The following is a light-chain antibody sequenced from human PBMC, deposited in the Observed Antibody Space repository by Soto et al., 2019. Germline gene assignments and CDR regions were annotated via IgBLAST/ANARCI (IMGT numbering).Light chain of an antibody. CDR2: EVT. CDR1: SSDVGLYDY. Sequence: QSLLPQPPSASGSPGQSVTISCTGTSSDVGLYDYVSWYQQHPGKVPKLLIYEVTQRPSGVPDRFSGSKSGNTASLTVSGLQAEDEADYYCSSYGGNRNYVVGNGTKVTVL. V-gene: IGLV2-8*01. CDR3: SSYGGNRNYV. J-gene: IGLJ1*01.